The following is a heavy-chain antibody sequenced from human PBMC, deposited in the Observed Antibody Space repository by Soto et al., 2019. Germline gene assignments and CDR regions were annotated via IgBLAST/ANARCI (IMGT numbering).Heavy chain of an antibody. CDR2: IKEDGSEK. CDR1: GFTFSTSW. CDR3: ARRFATLNYFDF. J-gene: IGHJ4*02. V-gene: IGHV3-7*01. Sequence: GGSLRLSCAASGFTFSTSWMTWVRQAPGKGLEWVANIKEDGSEKYYVDSVKGRFTVSRDNAKKLLYLQMNSLRAEDAAVYHCARRFATLNYFDFWGPGTLLTVSS. D-gene: IGHD3-3*01.